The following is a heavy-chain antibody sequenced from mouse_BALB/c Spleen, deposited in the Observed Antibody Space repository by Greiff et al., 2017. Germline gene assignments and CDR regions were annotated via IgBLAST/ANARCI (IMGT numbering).Heavy chain of an antibody. D-gene: IGHD2-14*01. J-gene: IGHJ4*01. CDR2: IWGDGST. V-gene: IGHV2-6-7*01. Sequence: QVQLKESGPGLVAPSQSLSITCTVSGFSLTGYGVNWVRQPPGKGLEWLGMIWGDGSTDYNSALKSRLSISKDNSKSQVFLKMNSLQTDDTARYYCARAYYRYDMAMDYWGQGTSVTVSS. CDR3: ARAYYRYDMAMDY. CDR1: GFSLTGYG.